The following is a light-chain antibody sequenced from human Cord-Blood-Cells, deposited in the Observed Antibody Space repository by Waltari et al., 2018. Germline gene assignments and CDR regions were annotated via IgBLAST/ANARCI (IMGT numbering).Light chain of an antibody. CDR2: YDR. CDR1: NIGSKS. J-gene: IGLJ1*01. CDR3: QVWDSSSDHYV. Sequence: SYVLTQPPSVSVAPGKTARLTCGGNNIGSKSVHWYQQKPGQAPVLVIYYDRDRPSGIPERFSGSNSGNTATLTISRVEAGDEADYYCQVWDSSSDHYVFGTGTKVTVL. V-gene: IGLV3-21*04.